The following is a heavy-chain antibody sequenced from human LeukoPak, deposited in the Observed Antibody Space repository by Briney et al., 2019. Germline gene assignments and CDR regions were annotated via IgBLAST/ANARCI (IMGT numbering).Heavy chain of an antibody. CDR1: GGSFSGYY. Sequence: PSETLSLTCAVYGGSFSGYYWSWIRQAPGKGLEWIGEVVHGGSTDYNPSLKSRVTISVDKYKNQFSLRLSSVTAADTAVYYCARSREYTGYDLYYWGQGTLVTVSS. CDR3: ARSREYTGYDLYY. J-gene: IGHJ4*02. V-gene: IGHV4-34*12. CDR2: VVHGGST. D-gene: IGHD5-12*01.